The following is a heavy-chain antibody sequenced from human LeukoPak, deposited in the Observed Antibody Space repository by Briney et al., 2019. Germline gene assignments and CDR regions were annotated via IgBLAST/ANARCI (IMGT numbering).Heavy chain of an antibody. J-gene: IGHJ4*02. Sequence: PGGSLRLSCAASGFTFSSYAMTWVRQAPGKGLEWISGISGGDGRTYYADSVKGRFTISRDNSKNTLYLQMNSLRDEDTAVYYCVNCQSVWELPDYWGQGTLVTVSS. CDR2: ISGGDGRT. V-gene: IGHV3-23*01. D-gene: IGHD1-26*01. CDR1: GFTFSSYA. CDR3: VNCQSVWELPDY.